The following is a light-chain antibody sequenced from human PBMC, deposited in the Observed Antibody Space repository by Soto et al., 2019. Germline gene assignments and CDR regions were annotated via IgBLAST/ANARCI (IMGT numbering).Light chain of an antibody. J-gene: IGLJ2*01. Sequence: QSALTQPPSASRSPGQSVTISCTGTSSHVGGYNYVSWYQQHPGKAPKLMIYEVSKRPSGVPDRFSGSKSGNTASLTVSGLQAEDEADYYCTSYAGDNILVFGGGTKLTVL. CDR3: TSYAGDNILV. V-gene: IGLV2-8*02. CDR2: EVS. CDR1: SSHVGGYNY.